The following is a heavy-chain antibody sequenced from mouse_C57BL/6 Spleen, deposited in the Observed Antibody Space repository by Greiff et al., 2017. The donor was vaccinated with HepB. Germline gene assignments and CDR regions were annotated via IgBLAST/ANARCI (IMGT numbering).Heavy chain of an antibody. CDR2: IDPSDSYT. Sequence: QVQLQQPGAELVKPGASVKLSCKASGYTFTSYWMQWVKQRPGQGLEWIGEIDPSDSYTNYNQKFKGKATLTVDTSSSTAYMQLSSLTSEDSAVYYCARPYTFSTSYFDYWGQGTTLTVSS. D-gene: IGHD5-1*01. CDR1: GYTFTSYW. V-gene: IGHV1-50*01. CDR3: ARPYTFSTSYFDY. J-gene: IGHJ2*01.